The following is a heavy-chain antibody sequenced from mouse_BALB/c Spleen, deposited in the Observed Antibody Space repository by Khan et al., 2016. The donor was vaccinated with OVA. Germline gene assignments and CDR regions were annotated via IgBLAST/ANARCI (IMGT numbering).Heavy chain of an antibody. V-gene: IGHV5-6*01. CDR2: ISSGGDYT. Sequence: EVQVVESGGDLVKPGGSLKFSCAASGFTFSSYSMSWVRQTPDKRLEWVATISSGGDYTYYSDNVKGRFTIPRDNAKNTLYLQMSSLKSEDTAMYSCASHLTGSFAYWGQGTLVTVSA. J-gene: IGHJ3*01. CDR1: GFTFSSYS. CDR3: ASHLTGSFAY. D-gene: IGHD4-1*01.